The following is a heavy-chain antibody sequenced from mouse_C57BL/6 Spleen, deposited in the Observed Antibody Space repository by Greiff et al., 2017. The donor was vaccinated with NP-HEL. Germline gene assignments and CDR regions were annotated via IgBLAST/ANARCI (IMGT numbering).Heavy chain of an antibody. CDR1: GYAFSSSW. CDR3: ARSGGVYFDY. Sequence: VQLQQSGPELVKPGALVKISCKASGYAFSSSWMNWVKQRPGKGLEWIGRIYPGDGDTNYNGKFKGKATLTADKSSSTAYMQLSSLTSEDSAVYFCARSGGVYFDYWGQGTTLTVSS. J-gene: IGHJ2*01. D-gene: IGHD3-1*01. V-gene: IGHV1-82*01. CDR2: IYPGDGDT.